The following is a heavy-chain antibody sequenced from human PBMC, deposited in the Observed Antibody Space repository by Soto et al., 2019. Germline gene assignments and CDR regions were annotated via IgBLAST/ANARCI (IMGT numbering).Heavy chain of an antibody. CDR1: GRPFSGYY. J-gene: IGHJ6*02. Sequence: SETLSLTCAVYGRPFSGYYWSWIRQPPGKGLEWIGEINHSGSTNYNPSLKSRVTISVDTSKNQFSLNLSSVTAADTAVYYCARRLDVWGQGTTVTVSS. CDR3: ARRLDV. CDR2: INHSGST. V-gene: IGHV4-34*01.